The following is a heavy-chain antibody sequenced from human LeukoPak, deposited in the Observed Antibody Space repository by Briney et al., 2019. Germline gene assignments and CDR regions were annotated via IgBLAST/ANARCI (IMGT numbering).Heavy chain of an antibody. Sequence: GGSLRLSCAASGFSFSSYSMKWVRQAPGKGLEWVASISTSSSYIYYADSVKGRFTVSRHNAKNSLHVQMNNLRAEDTAVYYCARASWDPNYYYYMDVWGKGTTVTISS. J-gene: IGHJ6*03. CDR3: ARASWDPNYYYYMDV. CDR1: GFSFSSYS. D-gene: IGHD1-26*01. CDR2: ISTSSSYI. V-gene: IGHV3-21*01.